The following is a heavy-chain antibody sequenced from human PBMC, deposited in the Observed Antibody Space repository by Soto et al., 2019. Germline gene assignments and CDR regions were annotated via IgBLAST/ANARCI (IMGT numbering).Heavy chain of an antibody. CDR2: TYYRSKWYN. V-gene: IGHV6-1*01. Sequence: KQSQTLSLTCAISGDSVSSNSAAWNWIRQSPSRGLEWLGRTYYRSKWYNDYAVSVKSRITINPDTSKNQFSLQLNSVTPEDTAVYYCAREVDDYGDYVGGSGVLFDYWGQGTLVTVSS. CDR1: GDSVSSNSAA. D-gene: IGHD4-17*01. CDR3: AREVDDYGDYVGGSGVLFDY. J-gene: IGHJ4*02.